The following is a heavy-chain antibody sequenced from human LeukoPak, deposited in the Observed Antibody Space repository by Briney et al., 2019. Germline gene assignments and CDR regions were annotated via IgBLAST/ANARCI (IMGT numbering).Heavy chain of an antibody. Sequence: SETLSLTCTVSGGSISSYYWSWIRQPPGKGLEWIGYIYYSGSTNYNPSLKSRVTISVDTSKNQFSLKLSSVTAADTAVYYCARFVDDSSALYNWFDPWGQGTLVTVSS. CDR2: IYYSGST. V-gene: IGHV4-59*01. CDR3: ARFVDDSSALYNWFDP. D-gene: IGHD3-22*01. J-gene: IGHJ5*02. CDR1: GGSISSYY.